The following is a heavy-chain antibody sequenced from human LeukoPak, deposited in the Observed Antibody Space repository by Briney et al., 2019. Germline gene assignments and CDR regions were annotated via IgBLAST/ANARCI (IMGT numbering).Heavy chain of an antibody. CDR2: IGVTGDT. CDR1: RFTFSTYA. V-gene: IGHV3-13*01. D-gene: IGHD2-15*01. CDR3: TKEFCGSRAACAGGSYYDF. J-gene: IGHJ2*01. Sequence: GRSLRLSCAASRFTFSTYAMHWVRQAPGKGLEWVAAIGVTGDTYYTDSVKGRFTISREDAANSLYLQMRSLGAGDTALYYCTKEFCGSRAACAGGSYYDFWGRGALVTVSS.